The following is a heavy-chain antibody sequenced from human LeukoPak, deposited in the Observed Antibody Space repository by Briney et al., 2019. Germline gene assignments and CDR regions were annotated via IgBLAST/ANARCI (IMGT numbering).Heavy chain of an antibody. CDR1: GSSFTSYW. CDR3: ARPTTVTTSWAFDI. D-gene: IGHD4-17*01. V-gene: IGHV5-51*01. Sequence: GAALKISCKGSGSSFTSYWLGRVRQLPGEGLEWRGIIYPGDSDTRYSPSFQGQVTISADKSISTAYLQWSSLKASDTAMYYCARPTTVTTSWAFDIWGQGTMVTVSS. J-gene: IGHJ3*02. CDR2: IYPGDSDT.